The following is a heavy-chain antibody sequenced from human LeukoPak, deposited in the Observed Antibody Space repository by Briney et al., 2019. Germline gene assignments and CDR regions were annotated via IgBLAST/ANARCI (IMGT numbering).Heavy chain of an antibody. J-gene: IGHJ4*02. Sequence: ASVKVSCKASGYTFTSYYMHWVRQAPGQGLEWMGIINPSGGSTSYAQKFQGRVTITRDTSTSTVYMELSSLRSDDTAIYYCARDMSFAVSMVSPDYWGQGTLVTVSS. CDR3: ARDMSFAVSMVSPDY. CDR1: GYTFTSYY. D-gene: IGHD2-8*01. CDR2: INPSGGST. V-gene: IGHV1-46*01.